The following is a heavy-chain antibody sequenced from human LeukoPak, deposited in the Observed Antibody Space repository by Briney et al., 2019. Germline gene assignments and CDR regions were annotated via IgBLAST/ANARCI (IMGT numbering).Heavy chain of an antibody. CDR1: GYTFTGYY. D-gene: IGHD3-22*01. V-gene: IGHV1-2*02. CDR2: INPNSGGT. J-gene: IGHJ3*02. CDR3: ARMYYYDSSGQNDAFDI. Sequence: ASVKVSCKASGYTFTGYYMHWVRQAPGQGLEWMGWINPNSGGTNYAQKFQGRVTMTRDTSISTAYMKLSRLRSDDTAVYYCARMYYYDSSGQNDAFDIWGQGTMVTVSS.